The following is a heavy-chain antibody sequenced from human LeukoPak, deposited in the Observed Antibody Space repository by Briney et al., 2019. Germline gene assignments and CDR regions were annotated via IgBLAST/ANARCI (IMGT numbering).Heavy chain of an antibody. D-gene: IGHD3-3*01. CDR3: ARSQGMRIFGVAPFDY. V-gene: IGHV4-34*01. CDR2: INHSGST. Sequence: SETLSLTCAVYGGSFSGYYWSWIRQPPGKGLEWIGEINHSGSTSYNPSLRSRVTILVDTSKNQFSLRLSSVTAADTAVYYCARSQGMRIFGVAPFDYWGQGTLVTVSS. CDR1: GGSFSGYY. J-gene: IGHJ4*02.